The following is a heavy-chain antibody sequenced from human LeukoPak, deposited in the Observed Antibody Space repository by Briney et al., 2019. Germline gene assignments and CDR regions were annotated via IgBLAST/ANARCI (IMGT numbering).Heavy chain of an antibody. CDR2: IYYSGST. CDR3: ARGPYGDYGFAWFDP. V-gene: IGHV4-59*01. J-gene: IGHJ5*02. CDR1: GGSTSSYY. D-gene: IGHD4-17*01. Sequence: PSETLSLTCTVSGGSTSSYYWSWIRQPPGKGLEWIGYIYYSGSTNYNPSLKSRVTISVDTSKNQFSLKLSSVTAADTAVYYCARGPYGDYGFAWFDPWGQGTLVTVSS.